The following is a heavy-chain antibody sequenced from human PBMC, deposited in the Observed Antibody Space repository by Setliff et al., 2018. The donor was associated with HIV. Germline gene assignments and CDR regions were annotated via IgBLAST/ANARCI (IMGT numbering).Heavy chain of an antibody. V-gene: IGHV4-38-2*01. J-gene: IGHJ4*02. CDR2: IYHSGTT. CDR3: AIQSPSHDY. Sequence: SETLSLTCAVSGYAITSGFYWGCIRQPPGKGLEWIGSIYHSGTTNYNSSLKSRVTISVDTSKNQFSLKLSSVTAAATAVYYCAIQSPSHDYWGQGTLVTVSS. CDR1: GYAITSGFY.